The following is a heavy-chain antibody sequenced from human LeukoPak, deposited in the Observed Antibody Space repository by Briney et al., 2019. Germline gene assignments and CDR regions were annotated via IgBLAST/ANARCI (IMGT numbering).Heavy chain of an antibody. Sequence: GGSLRLSCAASGFTFSSYAMSWVRQAPGKGLEWVSYIGTTSGTIYYADSVKGRFTISRDSAKNSLYLQMNSLRAEDTAVYYCARFRTWGDKAFDYWGQGTLVTVSS. CDR2: IGTTSGTI. V-gene: IGHV3-48*01. D-gene: IGHD2-21*02. CDR3: ARFRTWGDKAFDY. J-gene: IGHJ4*02. CDR1: GFTFSSYA.